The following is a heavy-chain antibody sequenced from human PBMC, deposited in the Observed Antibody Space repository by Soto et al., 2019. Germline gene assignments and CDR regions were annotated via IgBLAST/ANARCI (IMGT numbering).Heavy chain of an antibody. V-gene: IGHV3-23*01. CDR1: GFTFSNYA. Sequence: EVQLLESGGDLVQPGGSLRLSCAASGFTFSNYAISWVRQAPGKGPEWVSAISGSDGETFYADSVKGRFTISRDNSKNTLYLQMNSLRADDTAVYYCARGRRYGDPDYWGQGTLVTVSS. CDR2: ISGSDGET. J-gene: IGHJ4*02. CDR3: ARGRRYGDPDY. D-gene: IGHD4-17*01.